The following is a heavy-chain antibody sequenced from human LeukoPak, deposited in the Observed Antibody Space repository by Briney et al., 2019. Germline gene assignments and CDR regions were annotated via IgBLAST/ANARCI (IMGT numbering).Heavy chain of an antibody. V-gene: IGHV3-30*18. J-gene: IGHJ4*02. Sequence: GGSLRLSCAASGFTFSSYGMHWVRQAPGKGLEWVAVISYDGSNKYYADAVKGPFTISRDNCKKTMYLQMNSLRAEEKAVYYCEKEVPSTYYYDRSGSYFDYWGQGTVVTVPS. CDR3: EKEVPSTYYYDRSGSYFDY. D-gene: IGHD3-22*01. CDR2: ISYDGSNK. CDR1: GFTFSSYG.